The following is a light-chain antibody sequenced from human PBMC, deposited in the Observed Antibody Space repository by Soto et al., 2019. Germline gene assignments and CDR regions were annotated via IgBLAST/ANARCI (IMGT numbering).Light chain of an antibody. Sequence: ETVLTQSPGTLSLSPGERATLSCRASQPISSNYLAWYRQTPGQAPRLLIYGASNRATGIADRFSGSGSGTDFTLIISRLEPEDFALYYCQQYGSSPWTVGQGTKVEIK. J-gene: IGKJ1*01. CDR1: QPISSNY. CDR3: QQYGSSPWT. CDR2: GAS. V-gene: IGKV3-20*01.